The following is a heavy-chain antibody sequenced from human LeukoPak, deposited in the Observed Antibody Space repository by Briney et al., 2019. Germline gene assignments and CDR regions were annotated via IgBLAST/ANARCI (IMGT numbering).Heavy chain of an antibody. D-gene: IGHD1-1*01. CDR2: IYTSGST. V-gene: IGHV4-4*09. Sequence: SETLSLTCTISGGSISSYYWSWIRQPPGKGLEWIGYIYTSGSTYYNPSLKSRVTMSLDTSKNQFSLKLSSVTAADTAIYYCARHYSGTVPPAYWGQGTLVTVSS. J-gene: IGHJ4*02. CDR1: GGSISSYY. CDR3: ARHYSGTVPPAY.